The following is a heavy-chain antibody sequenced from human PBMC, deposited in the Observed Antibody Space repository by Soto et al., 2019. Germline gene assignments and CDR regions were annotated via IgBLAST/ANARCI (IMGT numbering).Heavy chain of an antibody. J-gene: IGHJ4*02. Sequence: SETLSLTCAVSGYSISSGYYWGWIRQPQGKGLEWIGSIYHSGSTYYNPSLKSRVTISVDTSKNQFSLKLSSVTAADTAVYYCARVDYGFDYWGQGTLVTVSS. CDR2: IYHSGST. D-gene: IGHD4-17*01. CDR3: ARVDYGFDY. V-gene: IGHV4-38-2*01. CDR1: GYSISSGYY.